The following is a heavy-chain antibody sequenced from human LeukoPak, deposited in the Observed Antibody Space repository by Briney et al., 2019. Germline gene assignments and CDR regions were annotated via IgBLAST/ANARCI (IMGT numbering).Heavy chain of an antibody. CDR1: GFTFSGYW. V-gene: IGHV3-7*01. CDR3: ARALSGCVLCFDY. D-gene: IGHD6-19*01. J-gene: IGHJ4*02. CDR2: IKQDGSEK. Sequence: GGSLRLSCAASGFTFSGYWMSWVRQAPGKGLEWVANIKQDGSEKYYVDSVKGRFTISRDNAKNSLYLQMNSLRAEDTAVYYCARALSGCVLCFDYWGQGTPVTVSS.